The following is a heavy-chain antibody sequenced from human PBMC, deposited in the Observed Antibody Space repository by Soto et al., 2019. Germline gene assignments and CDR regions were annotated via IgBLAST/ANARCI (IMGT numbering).Heavy chain of an antibody. D-gene: IGHD3-16*02. CDR1: GYTFTSYA. V-gene: IGHV1-3*01. Sequence: QVQLVQSGAEVKKPGASVKVSCKASGYTFTSYAMHWVRRAPGQRLEWMGWINAGNGNTKYSQKFQGRVTITRDTSASTAYMELSSLRSEDTAVYYCARDLNYDYIWGSYRYLAWFDPWGQGTLVTVSS. J-gene: IGHJ5*02. CDR2: INAGNGNT. CDR3: ARDLNYDYIWGSYRYLAWFDP.